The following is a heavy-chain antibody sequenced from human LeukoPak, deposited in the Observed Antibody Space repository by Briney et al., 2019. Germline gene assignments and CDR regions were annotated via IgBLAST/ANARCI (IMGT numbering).Heavy chain of an antibody. D-gene: IGHD1-26*01. V-gene: IGHV7-4-1*02. Sequence: ASVKVSCKASGYTFSSYAMNWVRQAPGQGLEWMGWINTNTGNPTYAQDFTGRFVFSLDTSVSTTYLQISSLKAEDTAVYYCASGPSYSGSNEYFDSRGQGTLVTVSS. CDR2: INTNTGNP. CDR3: ASGPSYSGSNEYFDS. J-gene: IGHJ4*02. CDR1: GYTFSSYA.